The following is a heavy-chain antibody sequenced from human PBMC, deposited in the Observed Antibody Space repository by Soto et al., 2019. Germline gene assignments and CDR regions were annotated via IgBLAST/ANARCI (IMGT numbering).Heavy chain of an antibody. D-gene: IGHD6-13*01. J-gene: IGHJ5*02. Sequence: QLQLQESGPGLVKPSETLSLTCTVSGGSISRSSYYWGWIRQPPGKGLEWIGSIYYSGSTYYNPSLKSRVTISVDTSKNQFSLQLSSVTAADTAVYYCATTPSQQLVREHDNWFDPWGQGTLVTVSS. CDR1: GGSISRSSYY. CDR2: IYYSGST. V-gene: IGHV4-39*01. CDR3: ATTPSQQLVREHDNWFDP.